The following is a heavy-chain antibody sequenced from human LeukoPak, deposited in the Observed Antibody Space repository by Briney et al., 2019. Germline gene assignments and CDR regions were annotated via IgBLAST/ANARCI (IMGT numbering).Heavy chain of an antibody. CDR3: AKDDRCNSSTYYFDY. D-gene: IGHD2-8*01. CDR2: ISGRGGTT. J-gene: IGHJ4*02. Sequence: GGSLRLSCAASGLRFTSYVMSWVRQAPGKGLEWVSTISGRGGTTYYADSVKGRFTISRDNSKDTLYLEMHGLRVEDTAVYYCAKDDRCNSSTYYFDYWGQGTLVTVSS. CDR1: GLRFTSYV. V-gene: IGHV3-23*01.